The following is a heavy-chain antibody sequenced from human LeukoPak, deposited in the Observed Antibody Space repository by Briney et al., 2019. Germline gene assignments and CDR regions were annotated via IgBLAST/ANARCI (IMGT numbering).Heavy chain of an antibody. CDR1: GFTFSSYA. V-gene: IGHV3-23*01. Sequence: GGSLRLYCAGSGFTFSSYAMSWVRQAPGKGLEWVSAISGSGGSTYYADSVKGRFTISRDNSKNTLYLQMNSLRVEDTAVYYCAKDHGNYVGAVRFDPWGQGTLVTVSS. CDR3: AKDHGNYVGAVRFDP. J-gene: IGHJ5*02. D-gene: IGHD1-26*01. CDR2: ISGSGGST.